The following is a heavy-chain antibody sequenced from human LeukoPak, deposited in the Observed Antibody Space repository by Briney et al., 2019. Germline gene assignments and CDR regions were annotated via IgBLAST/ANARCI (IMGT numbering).Heavy chain of an antibody. CDR2: ISYDGSNK. V-gene: IGHV3-30-3*01. Sequence: GGSLRLSCAVSGFTFSSYAMHWVRQAPGKGLEWVAVISYDGSNKYYADSVKGRFTISRDNSKNTLYLQMNSLRAEDTAVYYCARVPYYYDSGSYYNPDAFDIWGQGTMVTVSS. CDR1: GFTFSSYA. CDR3: ARVPYYYDSGSYYNPDAFDI. D-gene: IGHD3-10*01. J-gene: IGHJ3*02.